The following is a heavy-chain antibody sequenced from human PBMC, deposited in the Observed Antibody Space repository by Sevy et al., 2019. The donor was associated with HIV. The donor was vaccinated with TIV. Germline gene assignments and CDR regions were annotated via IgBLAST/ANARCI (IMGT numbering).Heavy chain of an antibody. CDR2: ISNTGNTI. CDR3: ARQISRLAPHFDS. V-gene: IGHV3-11*01. D-gene: IGHD3-3*02. CDR1: GFTFSDYY. J-gene: IGHJ4*02. Sequence: GGSRRLSCAASGFTFSDYYMTWIRQAPGKGLEWVSYISNTGNTIYYADSVKGRFTISRDNAKNSLYLQMSSLRAEDTAVYYCARQISRLAPHFDSWGQGTLVTVSS.